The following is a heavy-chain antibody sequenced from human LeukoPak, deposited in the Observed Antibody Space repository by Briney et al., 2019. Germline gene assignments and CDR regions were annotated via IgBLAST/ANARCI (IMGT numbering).Heavy chain of an antibody. CDR3: ARDSYDEDNFDY. CDR2: IFYSGST. Sequence: PSETLSLTCTVSSGSLSTSNYYWGWVRQPPGKALEWIGNIFYSGSTYYSPSLKSRVTMSVDTSKNQFSLKLSSVTAADTAVYYCARDSYDEDNFDYWGQGTLVPVSS. V-gene: IGHV4-39*07. J-gene: IGHJ4*02. CDR1: SGSLSTSNYY. D-gene: IGHD3-16*01.